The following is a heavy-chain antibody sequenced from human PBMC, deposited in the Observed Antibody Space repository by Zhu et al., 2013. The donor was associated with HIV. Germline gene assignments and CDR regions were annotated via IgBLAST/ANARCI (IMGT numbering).Heavy chain of an antibody. V-gene: IGHV1-69*01. CDR1: GGTFSSYA. CDR3: ATSLSYASPFDY. D-gene: IGHD1-26*01. Sequence: EVKKPGSSVKVSCKASGGTFSSYAISWVRQAPGQGLEWMGEIIPIFGTANYAQKFQGRVTITADESTSTAYMELSSLRSEDTALYYCATSLSYASPFDYWGQGTLVTVSS. CDR2: IIPIFGTA. J-gene: IGHJ4*02.